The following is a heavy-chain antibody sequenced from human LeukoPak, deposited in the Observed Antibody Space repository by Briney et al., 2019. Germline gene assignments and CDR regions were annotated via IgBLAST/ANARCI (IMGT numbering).Heavy chain of an antibody. V-gene: IGHV3-48*01. Sequence: GGSLRLSCAASEFTFSSYSMNWVRQAPGKGLEWVSYITNSGNSKSYADSVKGRFTISRDNTKNSLYLQMNGLRAEDTAVYYCARPYSTYFDYWGQGTLVTVSS. CDR1: EFTFSSYS. D-gene: IGHD4-11*01. CDR2: ITNSGNSK. CDR3: ARPYSTYFDY. J-gene: IGHJ4*02.